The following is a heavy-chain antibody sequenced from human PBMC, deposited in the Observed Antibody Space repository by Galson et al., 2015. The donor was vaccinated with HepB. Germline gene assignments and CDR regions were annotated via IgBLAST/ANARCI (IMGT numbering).Heavy chain of an antibody. CDR2: IWYDGSNN. CDR3: ARDIAVAGSYYYGIDV. CDR1: GFTFSSYG. V-gene: IGHV3-33*01. J-gene: IGHJ6*02. D-gene: IGHD6-19*01. Sequence: SLRLSCAASGFTFSSYGMHWVRQAPGKGLEWVAVIWYDGSNNYYADSVKGRFTISRDNSKNTLYLQMSSLRAEDTAVYYCARDIAVAGSYYYGIDVWGQGTTVTVSS.